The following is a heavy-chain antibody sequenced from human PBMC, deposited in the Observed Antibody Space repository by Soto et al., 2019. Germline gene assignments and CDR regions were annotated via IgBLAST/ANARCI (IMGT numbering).Heavy chain of an antibody. D-gene: IGHD5-12*01. J-gene: IGHJ6*02. V-gene: IGHV1-18*01. CDR3: AMVDMYVTPTPQDV. CDR2: ISPYTGNT. Sequence: QVQLEQSGDEVKKPGASVKVSCKASGYIFVNYGIAWVRQAPGQGLEWLGWISPYTGNTYYATKVQGRITLTTDTSTSNTFMEIGSLTSSDTAVYYCAMVDMYVTPTPQDVWVQGTTVTVSS. CDR1: GYIFVNYG.